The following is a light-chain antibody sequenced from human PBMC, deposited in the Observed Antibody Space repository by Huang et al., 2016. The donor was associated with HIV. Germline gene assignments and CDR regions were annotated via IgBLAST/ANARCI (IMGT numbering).Light chain of an antibody. J-gene: IGKJ3*01. V-gene: IGKV3-15*01. CDR3: QQNNNWPPLFT. CDR1: QSVSSN. Sequence: EIVMTQSPATLSASPGERATLSCRASQSVSSNLAWYQQKPGPAPRLLIYGASTRATGIPARVSGSGSGTEFTLTISSLQCEDFAVYYCQQNNNWPPLFTFGPGTKVDIK. CDR2: GAS.